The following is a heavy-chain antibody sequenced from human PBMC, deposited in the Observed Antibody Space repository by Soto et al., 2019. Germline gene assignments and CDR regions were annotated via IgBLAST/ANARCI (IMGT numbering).Heavy chain of an antibody. J-gene: IGHJ5*02. CDR3: ARDFGQQLAPWSGWFAP. Sequence: GTSVKASSKDSGYTFTGCYRHSARQAPGQGLEWMGWINPNSGGTNYAKKFQGRVTMTRDTSISTAYMELSRLRSDDTAVYYCARDFGQQLAPWSGWFAPWLQGTLVTVSP. V-gene: IGHV1-2*02. CDR2: INPNSGGT. D-gene: IGHD6-13*01. CDR1: GYTFTGCY.